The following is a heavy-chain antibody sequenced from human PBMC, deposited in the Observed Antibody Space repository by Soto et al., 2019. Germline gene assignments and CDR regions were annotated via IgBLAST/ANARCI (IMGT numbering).Heavy chain of an antibody. J-gene: IGHJ4*02. CDR1: GYTFTSYS. CDR3: ASLHSTSGSIRVTYFDY. CDR2: FDPEDGET. Sequence: ASVKVSCKASGYTFTSYSMYWVRQAPGQGLEWMGGFDPEDGETIYAQKFQGRVTMTEDTSTDTAYMELSSLRSEDTAVYYCASLHSTSGSIRVTYFDYWGQGTLVTVSS. V-gene: IGHV1-24*01. D-gene: IGHD2-2*01.